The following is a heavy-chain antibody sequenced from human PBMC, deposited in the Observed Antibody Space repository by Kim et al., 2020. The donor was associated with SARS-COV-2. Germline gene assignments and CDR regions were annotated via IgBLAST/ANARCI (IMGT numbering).Heavy chain of an antibody. D-gene: IGHD6-19*01. CDR1: GGSVSSGSYY. CDR3: ARGSSSGWYGVGLYFDY. Sequence: SETLSLTCTVSGGSVSSGSYYWSWIRQPPGKGLEWIGYIYYSGSTNYNPSLKSRVTISVDTSKNQFSLKLSSVTAADTAVYYCARGSSSGWYGVGLYFDYWGQGTLVTVSS. V-gene: IGHV4-61*01. CDR2: IYYSGST. J-gene: IGHJ4*02.